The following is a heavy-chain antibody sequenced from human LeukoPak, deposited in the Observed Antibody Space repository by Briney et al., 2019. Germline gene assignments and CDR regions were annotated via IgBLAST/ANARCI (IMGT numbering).Heavy chain of an antibody. CDR1: GDSISSYN. J-gene: IGHJ5*02. CDR2: VYNSRST. D-gene: IGHD3-9*01. CDR3: ARTVLTGYFNWFDP. V-gene: IGHV4-59*01. Sequence: SETLSLTCTVSGDSISSYNWSWIRQPPGKGLEWIAYVYNSRSTNYNPSLTSRLTISQDTSKNQFSLILTSVTAADTAVYYCARTVLTGYFNWFDPWGQGTLVTVSS.